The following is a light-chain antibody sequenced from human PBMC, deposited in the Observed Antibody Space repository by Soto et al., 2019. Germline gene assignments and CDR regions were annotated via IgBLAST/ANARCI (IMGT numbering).Light chain of an antibody. CDR1: QSISNW. CDR3: EQRGYWPQS. V-gene: IGKV1-5*03. CDR2: KAS. J-gene: IGKJ5*01. Sequence: DNQMNQSPAAVSAKIGDRVTITCRASQSISNWLAWYQQKPGTAPKLLIYKASDLDVGVPSRFAGSGSGTEFTLTISSLEAEDFAVYYCEQRGYWPQSFGEGARLDI.